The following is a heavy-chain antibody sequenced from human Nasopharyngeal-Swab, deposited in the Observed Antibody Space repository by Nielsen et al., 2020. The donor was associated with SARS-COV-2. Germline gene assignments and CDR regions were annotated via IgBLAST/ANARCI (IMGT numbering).Heavy chain of an antibody. CDR3: ARFGLYDTLTGYYSHYYMDV. Sequence: GQGKEMEWVVVIWYDGGNKFYADSVKGRFAISRDNSENTLYLQMNSLRAEDTAVYYCARFGLYDTLTGYYSHYYMDVWGKGTTVTVSS. D-gene: IGHD3-9*01. CDR2: IWYDGGNK. J-gene: IGHJ6*03. V-gene: IGHV3-33*01.